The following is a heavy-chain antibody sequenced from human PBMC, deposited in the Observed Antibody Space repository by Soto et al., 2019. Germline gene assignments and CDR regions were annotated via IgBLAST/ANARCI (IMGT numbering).Heavy chain of an antibody. J-gene: IGHJ4*02. V-gene: IGHV4-4*02. Sequence: QVELQESGPGLVKPSGTLSLTCAVSGGSVSSTYWWSWVRQPPGKGLEWIGEIYHSGSANYNPSLTSRVTISVDNSKNQFSLTLNSVTAADTAVYYCARYNAASGTYYFDYWGQGTLVTVSS. CDR1: GGSVSSTYW. CDR3: ARYNAASGTYYFDY. D-gene: IGHD6-13*01. CDR2: IYHSGSA.